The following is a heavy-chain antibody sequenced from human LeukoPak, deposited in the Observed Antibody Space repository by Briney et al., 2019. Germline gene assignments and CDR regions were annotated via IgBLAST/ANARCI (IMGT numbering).Heavy chain of an antibody. V-gene: IGHV3-20*04. CDR3: ARNLYCSSTSCPLDY. Sequence: GGSLRLSCAASGFTFDDYAMSWVRQAPGKGLEWVSGINWNGGSTGYADSVKGRFTISRDNAKNTLYLQMNSLRAEDTAVYYCARNLYCSSTSCPLDYWGQGTLVTVSS. CDR1: GFTFDDYA. D-gene: IGHD2-2*01. J-gene: IGHJ4*02. CDR2: INWNGGST.